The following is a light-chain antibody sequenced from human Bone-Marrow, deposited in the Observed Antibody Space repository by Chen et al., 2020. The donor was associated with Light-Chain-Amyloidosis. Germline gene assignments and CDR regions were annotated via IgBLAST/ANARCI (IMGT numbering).Light chain of an antibody. V-gene: IGLV1-47*01. Sequence: QSVLTQPPSASGTPGQRVTISCSGSSSNIGNNYVYWYQQVPRTAPKLLIYKNNQRPSGVPDRFSGSWSGTSASLAISGLRSEVDADYYCAAWDDSLNGVVFGGGTKLTVL. CDR2: KNN. CDR1: SSNIGNNY. J-gene: IGLJ2*01. CDR3: AAWDDSLNGVV.